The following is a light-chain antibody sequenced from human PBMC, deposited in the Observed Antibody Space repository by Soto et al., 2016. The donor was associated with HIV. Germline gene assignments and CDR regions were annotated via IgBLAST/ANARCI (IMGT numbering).Light chain of an antibody. Sequence: QTPGQVPKLLIYAASTLHSGVPSRFSGSGSGTDFTLTISGLQPEDVATYYCQKXNSALSITFGQGTRLEI. CDR3: QKXNSALSIT. CDR2: AAS. V-gene: IGKV1-27*01. J-gene: IGKJ5*01.